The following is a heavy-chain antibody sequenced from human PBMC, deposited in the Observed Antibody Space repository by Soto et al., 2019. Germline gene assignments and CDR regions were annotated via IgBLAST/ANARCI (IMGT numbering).Heavy chain of an antibody. D-gene: IGHD2-2*01. CDR3: GRYAGYVDS. CDR2: IYYRGST. CDR1: GGSISSSY. Sequence: ETLSRTCTVSGGSISSSYWSWIRQPPGRGLEWIGDIYYRGSTNYNPSLESRVAISIDTSKTQFSLKVSTVTAADTAVYYCGRYAGYVDSWGQGTLVTVSS. J-gene: IGHJ4*02. V-gene: IGHV4-59*01.